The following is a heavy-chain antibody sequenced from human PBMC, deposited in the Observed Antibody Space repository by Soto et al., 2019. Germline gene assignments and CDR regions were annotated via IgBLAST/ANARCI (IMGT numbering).Heavy chain of an antibody. Sequence: EVQLLESGGGLVQPGGSLRLSCAASGFTFSSYAMSWVRQAPGKGLEWVSAVGGSGTSTYYADSVKGRFTISRDNSKNTLYLEMNSLRAEDTAVYYCAHHQRTKARQLGYFDYWGQGTLVTVSS. CDR3: AHHQRTKARQLGYFDY. CDR2: VGGSGTST. J-gene: IGHJ4*02. V-gene: IGHV3-23*01. CDR1: GFTFSSYA. D-gene: IGHD6-6*01.